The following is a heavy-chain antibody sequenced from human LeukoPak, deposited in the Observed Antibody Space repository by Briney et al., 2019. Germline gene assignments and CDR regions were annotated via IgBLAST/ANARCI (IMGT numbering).Heavy chain of an antibody. CDR3: PRTYDSGSSSLGVDAFAR. CDR2: IYYSGST. Sequence: PSETLSLTCTVSGRSNSRRCSFGAAIRQPPGKGLEWIGSIYYSGSTYYNPSLKSRVTISVDTSQNQFSLKLSSVTAADTAVYKCPRTYDSGSSSLGVDAFARSGQGTMVTVSS. D-gene: IGHD3-22*01. J-gene: IGHJ3*02. CDR1: GRSNSRRCSF. V-gene: IGHV4-39*01.